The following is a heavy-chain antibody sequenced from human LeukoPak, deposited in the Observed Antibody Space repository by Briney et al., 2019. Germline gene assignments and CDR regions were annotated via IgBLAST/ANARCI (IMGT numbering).Heavy chain of an antibody. CDR3: ARRLDFGDYGNGFDY. D-gene: IGHD4-17*01. CDR2: INSGGGPI. J-gene: IGHJ4*02. CDR1: GFTFSDYY. V-gene: IGHV3-11*01. Sequence: GGSLRLSCATSGFTFSDYYMTWIRQAPGRGPEWVAYINSGGGPIHYAVSVRGRFTISRDNAKNSLYLQMNSLRAEDTAVYYCARRLDFGDYGNGFDYWGQGSQVTVSS.